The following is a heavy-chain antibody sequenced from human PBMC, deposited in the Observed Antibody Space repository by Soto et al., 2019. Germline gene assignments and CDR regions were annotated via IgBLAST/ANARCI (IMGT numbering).Heavy chain of an antibody. V-gene: IGHV4-59*08. J-gene: IGHJ4*02. CDR2: IYYSGST. CDR3: AGLYPYERGSSHLDY. Sequence: NPSETLSLTCTVPGGSISGYYWSWVRQPPGKGLEWIGYIYYSGSTNYNPSLKSRVTISVDTSKNQFSLKLSSVTAADTAVFYCAGLYPYERGSSHLDYWAQEAPLTISS. D-gene: IGHD1-26*01. CDR1: GGSISGYY.